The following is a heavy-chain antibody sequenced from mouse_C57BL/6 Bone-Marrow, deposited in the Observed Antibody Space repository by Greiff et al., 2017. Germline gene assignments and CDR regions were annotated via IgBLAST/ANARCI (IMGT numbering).Heavy chain of an antibody. CDR2: IDPNSGGT. D-gene: IGHD1-1*01. CDR3: AREGDYYGLEGFAY. CDR1: GYTFTSYW. V-gene: IGHV1-72*01. J-gene: IGHJ3*01. Sequence: VQLQQPGAELVKPGASVKLSCKASGYTFTSYWMHWVKQRPGRGLEWIGRIDPNSGGTKYNEKFKSKATLTVDKPSSTAYMQRSSLTSEDSAVYYCAREGDYYGLEGFAYWGQGTLVTVSA.